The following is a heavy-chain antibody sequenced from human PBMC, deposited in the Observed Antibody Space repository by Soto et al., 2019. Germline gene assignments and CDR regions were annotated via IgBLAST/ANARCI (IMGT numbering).Heavy chain of an antibody. Sequence: QVQLVQSGAEVKKPGSSVKVSCKASGGTFSSYAISWVRQAPGQGLEWMGGIIPNFGTANYAQKVQGRVTMTADESTSTAYMELSSLRSEDTAVYYCARSRYRVLGQEYYFDYWGQGTLVTVSS. CDR1: GGTFSSYA. J-gene: IGHJ4*02. V-gene: IGHV1-69*01. CDR2: IIPNFGTA. D-gene: IGHD1-1*01. CDR3: ARSRYRVLGQEYYFDY.